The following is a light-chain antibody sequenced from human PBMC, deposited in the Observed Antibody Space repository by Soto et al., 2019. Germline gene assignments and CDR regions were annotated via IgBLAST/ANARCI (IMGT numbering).Light chain of an antibody. J-gene: IGKJ1*01. CDR3: QQYGSSLWT. CDR1: QSVSSTV. CDR2: GAS. V-gene: IGKV3-20*01. Sequence: EIVMTQSPATLSISLGERATLSWRASQSVSSTVAWYQQRPGQAPRLLIYGASSRATGIPDRFSGSGAGTDFTLTISRLEPEDFAVYYCQQYGSSLWTFGQGTKVDIK.